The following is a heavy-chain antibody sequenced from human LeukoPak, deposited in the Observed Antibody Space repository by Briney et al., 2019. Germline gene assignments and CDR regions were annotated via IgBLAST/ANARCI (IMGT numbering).Heavy chain of an antibody. J-gene: IGHJ3*01. Sequence: SETLSLTCSVSGDSLNKNFWSWIRQPPGKGLEWIGYIFHSGTINYSPSPKSRVSISLDASKNQFSLMLTSVTAADTAVYYCARRMITTSDTFDLWGQGTMVTVSS. CDR3: ARRMITTSDTFDL. CDR2: IFHSGTI. CDR1: GDSLNKNF. D-gene: IGHD3-16*01. V-gene: IGHV4-59*01.